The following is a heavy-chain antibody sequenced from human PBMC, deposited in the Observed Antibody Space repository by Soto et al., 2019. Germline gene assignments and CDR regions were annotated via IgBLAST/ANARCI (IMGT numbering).Heavy chain of an antibody. V-gene: IGHV3-23*01. CDR2: ITGSGGNA. Sequence: GGSLRLSCAASGFIFNNYAMCWVRQAPGKGLEWVSGITGSGGNAYYADSVEDRFTISRDNSKNMLYLQMNGLRAEDTAVYYCAKDGVDLTEVPGAVVDYFDYWGPGSLVTVSS. CDR1: GFIFNNYA. D-gene: IGHD7-27*01. CDR3: AKDGVDLTEVPGAVVDYFDY. J-gene: IGHJ4*02.